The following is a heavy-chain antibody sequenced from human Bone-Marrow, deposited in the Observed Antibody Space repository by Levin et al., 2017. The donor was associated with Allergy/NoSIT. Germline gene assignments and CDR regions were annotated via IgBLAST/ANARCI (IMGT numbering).Heavy chain of an antibody. D-gene: IGHD4-17*01. Sequence: GASVKVSCKASGYSFSTYAINWVRQAPGQGLQWMGWINTNTANPMDGHPTYAQGFRGRFVFSLDTSLNTAYMEISSLKTEDTGIYYCARGSVTFDNWGQGTLVTVSS. CDR2: INTNTANPMDGHP. CDR3: ARGSVTFDN. V-gene: IGHV7-4-1*02. CDR1: GYSFSTYA. J-gene: IGHJ4*02.